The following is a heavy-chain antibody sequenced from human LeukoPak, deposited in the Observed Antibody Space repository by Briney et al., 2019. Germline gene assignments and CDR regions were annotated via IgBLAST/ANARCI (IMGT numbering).Heavy chain of an antibody. CDR1: RFTFSSYG. CDR2: IRYDGSNK. CDR3: AKDALSIAAAGTPFDY. Sequence: PGGSLRLSCAASRFTFSSYGMHWVRQAPGKGLEWVAFIRYDGSNKYYADSVKGRFTISRDNSKNTLYLQMNSLRAEDTAVYYCAKDALSIAAAGTPFDYWGQGTLVTVSS. J-gene: IGHJ4*02. V-gene: IGHV3-30*02. D-gene: IGHD6-13*01.